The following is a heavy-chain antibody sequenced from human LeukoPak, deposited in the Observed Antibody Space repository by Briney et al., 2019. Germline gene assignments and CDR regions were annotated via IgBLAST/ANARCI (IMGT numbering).Heavy chain of an antibody. CDR3: ARDRIYGSGSYYRVENWFDP. V-gene: IGHV1-18*01. Sequence: ASVKVSCKASGYTFTNYAMNWVRQAPGQGLEWMGWISAYNGNTNYAQKLQGRVTMTTDTFTSTAYMELRSLRSDDTAVYYCARDRIYGSGSYYRVENWFDPWGQGTLVTVSS. D-gene: IGHD3-10*01. CDR1: GYTFTNYA. J-gene: IGHJ5*02. CDR2: ISAYNGNT.